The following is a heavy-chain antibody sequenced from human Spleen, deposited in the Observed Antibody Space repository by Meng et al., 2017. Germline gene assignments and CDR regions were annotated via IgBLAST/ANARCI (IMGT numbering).Heavy chain of an antibody. D-gene: IGHD1-26*01. CDR1: GGSISSYY. J-gene: IGHJ4*02. CDR2: IYYSGST. Sequence: TLSLTCTVSGGSISSYYCSWIQQPPGKGLEWIGYIYYSGSTNYNPSLKSRVTISVDTSKNHFSLKLSSVTAADTAVYYCATGTYYLDYWGQGTLVTVSS. V-gene: IGHV4-59*01. CDR3: ATGTYYLDY.